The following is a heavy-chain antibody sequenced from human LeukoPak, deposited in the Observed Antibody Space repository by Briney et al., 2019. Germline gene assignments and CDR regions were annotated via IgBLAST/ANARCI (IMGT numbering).Heavy chain of an antibody. CDR2: ISTSGGTT. CDR1: GFTFGSYA. CDR3: AVMHRYYDGSGYWVQ. D-gene: IGHD3-22*01. Sequence: GSLRLSCAASGFTFGSYAMSWVRQAPGKGLEWVSGISTSGGTTSYAESVKGRFTVSRDNPRNTLYMEMNSLRDEDTAVYYCAVMHRYYDGSGYWVQWGQGTLVTVSS. V-gene: IGHV3-23*01. J-gene: IGHJ4*02.